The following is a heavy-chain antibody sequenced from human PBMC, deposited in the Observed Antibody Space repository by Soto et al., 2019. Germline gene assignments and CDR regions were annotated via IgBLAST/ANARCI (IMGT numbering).Heavy chain of an antibody. V-gene: IGHV3-30*18. J-gene: IGHJ4*02. CDR3: AKDPVRGYSYGLFDY. Sequence: LRLSCAASGFTFSSYGMHWVRQAPGKGLEWVAVISYDGSNKYYADSVKGRFTISRDNSKNTLYLQMNSLRAEDTAVYYCAKDPVRGYSYGLFDYWGQGTLVTSPQ. D-gene: IGHD5-18*01. CDR1: GFTFSSYG. CDR2: ISYDGSNK.